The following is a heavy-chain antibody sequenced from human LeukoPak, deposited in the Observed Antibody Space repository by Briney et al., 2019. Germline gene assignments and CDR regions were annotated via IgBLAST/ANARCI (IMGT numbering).Heavy chain of an antibody. V-gene: IGHV3-21*01. Sequence: AGGSLRLSCAASGFTFSSYSMNWVRQAPGKGLEWVSSISSSSSYIYYADSVKGRFTISRDNAKNSLYLQMHSLRAEDTAVYYCARGLPSPLYSSGWYGFDYWGQGTLVTVSS. CDR2: ISSSSSYI. D-gene: IGHD6-19*01. CDR1: GFTFSSYS. CDR3: ARGLPSPLYSSGWYGFDY. J-gene: IGHJ4*02.